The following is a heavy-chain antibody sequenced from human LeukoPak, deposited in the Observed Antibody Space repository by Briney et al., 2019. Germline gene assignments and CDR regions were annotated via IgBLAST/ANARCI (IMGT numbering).Heavy chain of an antibody. CDR2: IRGNGET. V-gene: IGHV3-23*01. Sequence: QPGGFLRLSCAVSGLSFSTFAMSWVRQGPARGLEWVSRIRGNGETFYAESVKGRFTLPTDISRNTVYFQLNNLRAEDTARYYCAKASWVSSTDAVRWGQGTLVTVSS. J-gene: IGHJ4*02. CDR1: GLSFSTFA. D-gene: IGHD3-16*01. CDR3: AKASWVSSTDAVR.